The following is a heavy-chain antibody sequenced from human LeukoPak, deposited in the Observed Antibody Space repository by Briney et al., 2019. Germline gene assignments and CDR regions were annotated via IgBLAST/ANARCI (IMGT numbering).Heavy chain of an antibody. CDR2: IRTKAYGGTT. CDR3: TRDYYDSRGYHYYFDS. Sequence: GGSLRLSCTASGFTFGDYALSWVRQAPGKGLEWVGFIRTKAYGGTTEYAASVKGRFTISRDDSKSIAYLQMNSLKTEDTAVYYCTRDYYDSRGYHYYFDSWGQGTLVTVSS. J-gene: IGHJ4*02. V-gene: IGHV3-49*04. CDR1: GFTFGDYA. D-gene: IGHD3-22*01.